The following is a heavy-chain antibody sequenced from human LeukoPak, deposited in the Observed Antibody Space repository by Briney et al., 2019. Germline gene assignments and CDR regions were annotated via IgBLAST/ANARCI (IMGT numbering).Heavy chain of an antibody. CDR3: AREGAAPMYYYYMDV. CDR1: GGSISSSSYY. CDR2: IYYSGST. J-gene: IGHJ6*03. V-gene: IGHV4-39*02. D-gene: IGHD2-2*01. Sequence: PSETLSLTCAVSGGSISSSSYYWGWIRQPPGKGLEWIGSIYYSGSTYYNPSLKSRVTISVDTSKNQFSLKLSSVTAADTAVYYCAREGAAPMYYYYMDVWGKGTTVTVSS.